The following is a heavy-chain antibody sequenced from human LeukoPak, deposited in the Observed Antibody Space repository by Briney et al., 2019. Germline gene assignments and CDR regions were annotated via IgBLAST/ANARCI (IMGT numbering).Heavy chain of an antibody. CDR1: GGSISSGGYS. J-gene: IGHJ4*02. V-gene: IGHV4-30-2*02. CDR2: IYHSGST. CDR3: ARYYDSSGYWSTPHFDY. D-gene: IGHD3-22*01. Sequence: SETLSLTCAVSGGSISSGGYSWSWIRQPPGKGLEWIGYIYHSGSTYYNASLKSRVTISVDRSKNQFSLKLTSVTAADTAVYYCARYYDSSGYWSTPHFDYWGQGTLVTVSS.